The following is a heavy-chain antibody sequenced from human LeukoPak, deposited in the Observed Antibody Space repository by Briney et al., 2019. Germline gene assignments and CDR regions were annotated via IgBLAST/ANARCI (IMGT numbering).Heavy chain of an antibody. Sequence: GGSLRLSCAASGFTFSSYGMHWVRQAPGRGLGWVAVISYDGSNKYYADSVKGRFTISRDNSKNTLYLQMNSLRAEDTAVYYCAKDGGYSSGWYETTYWGQGTLVTVSS. CDR1: GFTFSSYG. J-gene: IGHJ4*02. CDR3: AKDGGYSSGWYETTY. V-gene: IGHV3-30*18. D-gene: IGHD6-19*01. CDR2: ISYDGSNK.